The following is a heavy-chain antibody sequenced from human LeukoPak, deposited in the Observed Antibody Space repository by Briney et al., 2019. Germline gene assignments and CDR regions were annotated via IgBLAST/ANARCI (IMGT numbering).Heavy chain of an antibody. V-gene: IGHV3-21*01. CDR2: ISSSSSYI. CDR3: ARDDYPYWYFDL. J-gene: IGHJ2*01. D-gene: IGHD4-11*01. Sequence: GGSLRLSCAASGFTFSSYGMNWVRQAPGKGLEWVSSISSSSSYIYYADSVKGRFTISRDNAKNSLFLQMHSLRAEDTAVYYCARDDYPYWYFDLWGRGTLVTVSS. CDR1: GFTFSSYG.